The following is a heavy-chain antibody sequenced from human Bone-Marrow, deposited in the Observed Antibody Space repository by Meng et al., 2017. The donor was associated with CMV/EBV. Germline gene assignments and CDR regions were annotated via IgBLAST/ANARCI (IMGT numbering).Heavy chain of an antibody. D-gene: IGHD2-8*01. Sequence: SITRGGYYWSWIRQHPGKGLEWIGYIYYSGSTYYNPSLKSRVTISVDTSKNQFSLKLSSVTAADTAVYYCARNPRYCTNGVCHTLVDYWGQGTLVTVSS. J-gene: IGHJ4*02. CDR2: IYYSGST. CDR3: ARNPRYCTNGVCHTLVDY. CDR1: SITRGGYY. V-gene: IGHV4-31*02.